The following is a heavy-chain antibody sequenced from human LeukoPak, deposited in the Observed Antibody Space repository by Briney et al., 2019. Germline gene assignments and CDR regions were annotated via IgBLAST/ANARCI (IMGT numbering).Heavy chain of an antibody. D-gene: IGHD6-13*01. J-gene: IGHJ6*02. CDR1: GGSISSGGYS. V-gene: IGHV4-31*11. CDR3: ARDMMAATGSDYYGMDV. CDR2: INYSGST. Sequence: SETLSLTCAVSGGSISSGGYSWSWIRQPPGKGLEWIGYINYSGSTYCTPSLKSRVTISVDTSKNQFSLKLSSVTAADTAVYYCARDMMAATGSDYYGMDVWGQGTTVTVSS.